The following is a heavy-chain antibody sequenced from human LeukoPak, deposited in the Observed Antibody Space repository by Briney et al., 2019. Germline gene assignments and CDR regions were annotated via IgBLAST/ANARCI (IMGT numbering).Heavy chain of an antibody. CDR2: ISGSGGST. CDR3: AKDMRYYGSGSYYNLDAFDI. J-gene: IGHJ3*02. Sequence: GGSLRLSCAASGFTFSSYAMSWVRQAPGKGLEWVSAISGSGGSTYYADSVKGRFTISRDNSKNTLYLQMNSLRAEDTAVYYCAKDMRYYGSGSYYNLDAFDIWGQGTMVTASS. V-gene: IGHV3-23*01. D-gene: IGHD3-10*01. CDR1: GFTFSSYA.